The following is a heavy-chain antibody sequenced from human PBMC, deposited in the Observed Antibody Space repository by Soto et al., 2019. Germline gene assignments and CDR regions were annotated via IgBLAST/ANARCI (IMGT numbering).Heavy chain of an antibody. CDR2: IYPSDSDT. Sequence: LNISCKGSGYSFTNYWIAWVRQMPGKGLEYMGIIYPSDSDTRYSPSFQGQVTISADKSISTAYLQWSSLKASDTAIYYCARHGFYGDYSSNYFDPWGQGTLVTVSS. J-gene: IGHJ5*02. CDR1: GYSFTNYW. V-gene: IGHV5-51*01. D-gene: IGHD4-17*01. CDR3: ARHGFYGDYSSNYFDP.